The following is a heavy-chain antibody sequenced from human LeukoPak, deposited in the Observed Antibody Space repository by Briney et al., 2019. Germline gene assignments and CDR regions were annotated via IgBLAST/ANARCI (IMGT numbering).Heavy chain of an antibody. D-gene: IGHD2-8*01. CDR2: IQYDRTNE. J-gene: IGHJ6*03. CDR3: AKDRCSNGIGCYYYYMEV. Sequence: PGGSLRLSCAASGFTFDSYGMHWVRQAPGKGLEWVAYIQYDRTNEQYAHSVKGRFRISRDNSNNILYLQMNSLRTEDTAVYYCAKDRCSNGIGCYYYYMEVWGKGTTVTISS. V-gene: IGHV3-30*02. CDR1: GFTFDSYG.